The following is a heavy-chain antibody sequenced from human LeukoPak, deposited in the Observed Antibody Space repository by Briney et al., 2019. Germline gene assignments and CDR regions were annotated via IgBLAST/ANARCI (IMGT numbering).Heavy chain of an antibody. CDR1: GGSISSGSYY. V-gene: IGHV4-61*02. D-gene: IGHD2-2*01. Sequence: PSETLSLTCTVSGGSISSGSYYWSWIRQPAGKGLEWIGRIYTSGSTNYNPSLKSRVIISVDTSKNHFSVRLSSVTAADTAVYYCARAYYSTSWYGVWGQGTLVTVSS. CDR3: ARAYYSTSWYGV. CDR2: IYTSGST. J-gene: IGHJ4*03.